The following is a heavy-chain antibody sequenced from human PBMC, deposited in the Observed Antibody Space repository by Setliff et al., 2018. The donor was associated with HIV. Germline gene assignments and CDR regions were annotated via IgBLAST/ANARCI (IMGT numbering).Heavy chain of an antibody. J-gene: IGHJ6*03. D-gene: IGHD3-10*01. V-gene: IGHV7-4-1*02. CDR2: INTNTGNP. Sequence: ASVKVSCKASGYTFTTYAMNWVRQAPGQGPEWMGWINTNTGNPTYAQGFTGRFVFSLDTSVSTAYLQISSLKAEDTAVYYCARRVEGRELYPRDFYMDVWSKGTTVTVSS. CDR3: ARRVEGRELYPRDFYMDV. CDR1: GYTFTTYA.